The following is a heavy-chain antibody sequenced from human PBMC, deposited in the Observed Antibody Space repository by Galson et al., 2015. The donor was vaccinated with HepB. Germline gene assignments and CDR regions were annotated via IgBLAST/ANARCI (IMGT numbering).Heavy chain of an antibody. V-gene: IGHV1-69*13. J-gene: IGHJ3*02. D-gene: IGHD5-24*01. CDR2: IIPIFGTA. CDR3: ASWGGRDGYNCVIGAPDAFDT. CDR1: GGTFSSYA. Sequence: SVKVSCKASGGTFSSYAISWVRQAPGQGLEWMGGIIPIFGTANYAQKFQGRVTITADESTSTAYMELSSLRSEDTAVYYCASWGGRDGYNCVIGAPDAFDTWGQGTMVTVSS.